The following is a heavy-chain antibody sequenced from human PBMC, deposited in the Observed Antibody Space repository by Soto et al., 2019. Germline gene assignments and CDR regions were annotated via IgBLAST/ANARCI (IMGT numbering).Heavy chain of an antibody. CDR3: AHYDSSGYYSKPYDY. V-gene: IGHV2-5*02. CDR2: IYWDDDK. CDR1: GFSLSTSGVG. J-gene: IGHJ4*02. Sequence: QITLKESGPPLVKPTQTLTLTCTFSGFSLSTSGVGVGWIRQPPGKALEWLALIYWDDDKRYSPSLKSRLTIXMDXSXNQVVLTMTNMDPVDTATYYCAHYDSSGYYSKPYDYWGQGTLVTVSS. D-gene: IGHD3-22*01.